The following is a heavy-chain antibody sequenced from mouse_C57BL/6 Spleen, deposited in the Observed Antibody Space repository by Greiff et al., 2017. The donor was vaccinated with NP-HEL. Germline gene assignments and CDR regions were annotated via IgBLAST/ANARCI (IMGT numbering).Heavy chain of an antibody. Sequence: EVLLVESGGGLVQPGGSLSLSCAASGFTFTDYYMSWVRQPPGKALEWLGFIRNKATGYTTEYSASVKGRFTISRDNSQSILYLQMNALRAEDSATYYCARYKGYAMDYWGQGTSVTVSS. CDR2: IRNKATGYTT. J-gene: IGHJ4*01. CDR1: GFTFTDYY. CDR3: ARYKGYAMDY. V-gene: IGHV7-3*01.